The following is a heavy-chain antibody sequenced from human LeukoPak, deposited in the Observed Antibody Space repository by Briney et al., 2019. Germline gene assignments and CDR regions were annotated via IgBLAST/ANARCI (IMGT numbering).Heavy chain of an antibody. CDR3: AREHCSTSLYDAFGL. V-gene: IGHV3-21*01. D-gene: IGHD2-15*01. J-gene: IGHJ3*01. CDR1: GFXFSTYR. Sequence: GGSLRLSCAASGFXFSTYRINWVRQAPGKGLQWVSSISSSSSYIYYADSVQGRFTISRDNAKNSLYLQMNSLRAEDTAVYYCAREHCSTSLYDAFGLWGQGTLVTVSS. CDR2: ISSSSSYI.